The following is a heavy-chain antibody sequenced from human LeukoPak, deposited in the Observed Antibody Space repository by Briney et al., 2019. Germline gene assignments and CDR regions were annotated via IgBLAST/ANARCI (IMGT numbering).Heavy chain of an antibody. V-gene: IGHV3-23*01. CDR3: VKLSSGSGSKFGFDS. J-gene: IGHJ4*02. CDR2: ITNGGVTT. D-gene: IGHD6-19*01. CDR1: GFTFSSSA. Sequence: GGSLRLSCAASGFTFSSSAMSWVRQAPGKSLEWVSIITNGGVTTYYADSVRGRFTISRDNSKNMLYLQMNSLRAEDTAVYYCVKLSSGSGSKFGFDSWGQGTLVTVSS.